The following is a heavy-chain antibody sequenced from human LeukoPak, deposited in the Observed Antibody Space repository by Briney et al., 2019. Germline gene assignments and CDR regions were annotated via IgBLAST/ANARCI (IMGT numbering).Heavy chain of an antibody. J-gene: IGHJ4*02. V-gene: IGHV4-30-4*01. CDR1: GGSISSGDYY. D-gene: IGHD2-15*01. CDR3: ASLVVVAAIGGYFDY. Sequence: SETLSLTCTVSGGSISSGDYYWSWIRQPPGKGLEWIGYIYYSGSTYYNPSLKSRVTISVGTSKNQFSLKLSSVTAADTAVYYCASLVVVAAIGGYFDYWGQGTLVTVSS. CDR2: IYYSGST.